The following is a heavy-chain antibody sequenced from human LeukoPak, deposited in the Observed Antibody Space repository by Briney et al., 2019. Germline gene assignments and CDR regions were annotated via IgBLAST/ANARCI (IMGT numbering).Heavy chain of an antibody. D-gene: IGHD1-26*01. CDR1: GGSLSSYY. J-gene: IGHJ4*02. CDR2: VYTSGST. Sequence: IPSETLSLTCTVSGGSLSSYYWSWIRQPAGKGLEWIGRVYTSGSTNYNPSLKSRVTMSIDTSKNQISLEVSSVTAADTAVYYCAREGIVGAPEAYWGQRTLVTVSS. CDR3: AREGIVGAPEAY. V-gene: IGHV4-4*07.